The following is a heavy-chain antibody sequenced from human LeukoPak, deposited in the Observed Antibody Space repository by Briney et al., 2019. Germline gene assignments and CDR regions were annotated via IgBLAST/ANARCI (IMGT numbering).Heavy chain of an antibody. CDR2: ISSSSSYI. J-gene: IGHJ2*01. CDR3: ARDYGGWYFDL. V-gene: IGHV3-21*01. CDR1: GFTFSSYS. D-gene: IGHD4-23*01. Sequence: GGSLRLSCAASGFTFSSYSMNWVRQAPGKGLEWVSNISSSSSYIYYADPVKGRFTISRDNAKNSLYLQMNSLRAEDTAVYYCARDYGGWYFDLWGRGTLVTVSS.